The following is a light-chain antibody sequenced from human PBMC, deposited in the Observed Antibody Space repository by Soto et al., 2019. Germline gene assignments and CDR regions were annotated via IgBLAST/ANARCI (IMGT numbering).Light chain of an antibody. Sequence: QSVLTQPPSVSGAPGQRVTISCTGSSSNIGAGHDVHWYQQLPGTAPKLLIHGNSNRPSGVPDRFSGSKSGTSASLAITGLQAEDEADYYCQSYDSSLSGSEVFGTGTKVTVL. CDR3: QSYDSSLSGSEV. J-gene: IGLJ1*01. V-gene: IGLV1-40*01. CDR1: SSNIGAGHD. CDR2: GNS.